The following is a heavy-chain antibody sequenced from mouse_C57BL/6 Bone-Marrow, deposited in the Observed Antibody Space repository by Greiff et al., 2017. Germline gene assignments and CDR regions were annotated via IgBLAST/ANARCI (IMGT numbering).Heavy chain of an antibody. Sequence: QVQLQQPGAELVKPGASVKLSCKASGYTFTSYWMHWVKQRPGRGLEWIGRIDPNSGGTKYNEKFKSKATLTVDKPSSTAYMQLSSLTSEDSAVYYCARCKFTTVVATDYAMDYWGQGTSVTVSS. CDR1: GYTFTSYW. D-gene: IGHD1-1*01. CDR3: ARCKFTTVVATDYAMDY. CDR2: IDPNSGGT. V-gene: IGHV1-72*01. J-gene: IGHJ4*01.